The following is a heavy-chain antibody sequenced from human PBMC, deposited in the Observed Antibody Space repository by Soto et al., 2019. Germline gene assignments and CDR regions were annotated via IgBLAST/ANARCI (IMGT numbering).Heavy chain of an antibody. Sequence: PGGSLRLSCAASGFIFSSYTMHWVRQAPGKGLEWVGVITYDGSNQYYADSVKGRFTISRDNSRNMLFLQMNSLRPDDTAVYYWARTPSWSYPEFDHWGQGTLVTVSS. CDR2: ITYDGSNQ. CDR1: GFIFSSYT. V-gene: IGHV3-30-3*01. CDR3: ARTPSWSYPEFDH. J-gene: IGHJ4*02. D-gene: IGHD1-26*01.